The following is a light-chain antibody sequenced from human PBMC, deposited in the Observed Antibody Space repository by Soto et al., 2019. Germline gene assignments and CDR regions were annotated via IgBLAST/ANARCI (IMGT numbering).Light chain of an antibody. J-gene: IGKJ5*01. CDR2: GAS. V-gene: IGKV3-20*01. CDR1: HSVSSSY. Sequence: EIVMTQSPGTLSLSPGERATLSCRASHSVSSSYLAWYQQKPGQAPRLLIYGASSRATGIPDRFSGSGSGTDFTLTISRLEPEDFAVYYCQQYGSSRTFGQGTRM. CDR3: QQYGSSRT.